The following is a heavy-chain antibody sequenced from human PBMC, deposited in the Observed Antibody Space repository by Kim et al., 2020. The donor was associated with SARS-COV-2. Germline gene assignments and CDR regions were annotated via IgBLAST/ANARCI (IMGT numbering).Heavy chain of an antibody. CDR2: IIPIFGTA. CDR3: ARDRVRGVIIVFYGMDV. J-gene: IGHJ6*02. Sequence: SVKVSCKASGGTFSSYAISWVRQAPGQGLEWMGGIIPIFGTANYAQKFQGRVTITADESTSTAYMELSSLRSEDTAVYYCARDRVRGVIIVFYGMDVWGQGTTVTVSS. CDR1: GGTFSSYA. D-gene: IGHD3-10*01. V-gene: IGHV1-69*13.